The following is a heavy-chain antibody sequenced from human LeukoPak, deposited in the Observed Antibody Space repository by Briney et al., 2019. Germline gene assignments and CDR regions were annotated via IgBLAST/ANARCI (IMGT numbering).Heavy chain of an antibody. D-gene: IGHD2-15*01. J-gene: IGHJ4*02. CDR3: ADLGYTD. V-gene: IGHV3-7*01. CDR2: IKNDGSDK. CDR1: GFSFSSSW. Sequence: PGGFLRLSCEASGFSFSSSWMTWVRQAPGKGLEWVATIKNDGSDKYYVDSVKGRFTLSRDNAKSSLYLQMNSLRVEDTAVYYCADLGYTDGGQGTLVTVSS.